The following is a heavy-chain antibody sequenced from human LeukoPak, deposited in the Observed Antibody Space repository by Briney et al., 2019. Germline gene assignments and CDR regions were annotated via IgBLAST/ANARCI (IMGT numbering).Heavy chain of an antibody. V-gene: IGHV2-5*01. Sequence: SGPTLVNPTQTLTLTCSFSGFSLGTSGVAVSWIRQPPGKALEWLALIYWNDDKRYSPSLKSRLTITKDTSKDQVVLTMTNMDPVDTGTYYCAHVFNTSPAYWGQGTLVTVSS. CDR2: IYWNDDK. CDR3: AHVFNTSPAY. CDR1: GFSLGTSGVA. J-gene: IGHJ4*02.